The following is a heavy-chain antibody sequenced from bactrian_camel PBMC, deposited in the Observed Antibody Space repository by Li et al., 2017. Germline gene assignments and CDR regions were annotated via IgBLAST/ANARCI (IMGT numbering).Heavy chain of an antibody. CDR2: IYNGARGLTSA. CDR3: ATAPEPSQLPHIIAAVRVGTPDVLLLTLLP. J-gene: IGHJ6*01. CDR1: LSLYSNYF. V-gene: IGHV3S1*01. Sequence: HVQLVESGGDSVQAGGSLRLSCETSLSLYSNYFIGWFRQAPGKEREGVAYIYNGARGLTSAIYADSAKGRFTISRDNAKNTVYLQMNRLKSEDTALYYCATAPEPSQLPHIIAAVRVGTPDVLLLTLLPGVRGPRSPSP. D-gene: IGHD3*01.